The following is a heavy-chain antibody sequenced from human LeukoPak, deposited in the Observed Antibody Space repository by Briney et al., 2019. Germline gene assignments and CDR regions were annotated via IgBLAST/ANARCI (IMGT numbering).Heavy chain of an antibody. CDR3: AKDLPPCIVVVPAAKEGWVDP. D-gene: IGHD2-2*01. V-gene: IGHV3-23*01. CDR1: GFTFSSYA. CDR2: IRGSCCST. J-gene: IGHJ5*02. Sequence: GGSLRLSRAASGFTFSSYAMSWVRQAPAKGLEWVSAIRGSCCSTYYADSVKDRLTIYRDNSKNTLYLQMSSVRAEDTAVYYGAKDLPPCIVVVPAAKEGWVDPWGQGTLVTVSA.